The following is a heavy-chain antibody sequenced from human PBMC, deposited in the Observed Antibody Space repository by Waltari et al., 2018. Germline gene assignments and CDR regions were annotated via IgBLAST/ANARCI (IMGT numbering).Heavy chain of an antibody. Sequence: QVQLQESGPGLVKPSETLSLTCAVHGYPFRSSNYRGWIRQPPGKGLEWNGSIYHSGSTYYNPSLKSRVTISVDTSKNQFSLNLSSLSAADTAVYYCARHGAVAGWGDYWGQGTLVTVSS. V-gene: IGHV4-38-2*01. CDR2: IYHSGST. CDR3: ARHGAVAGWGDY. J-gene: IGHJ4*02. D-gene: IGHD6-19*01. CDR1: GYPFRSSNY.